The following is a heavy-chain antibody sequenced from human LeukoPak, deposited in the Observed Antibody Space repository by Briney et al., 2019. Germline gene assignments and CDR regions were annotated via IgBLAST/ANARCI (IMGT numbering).Heavy chain of an antibody. CDR2: IYYSGST. J-gene: IGHJ5*02. CDR3: ARTRGVNWFDP. V-gene: IGHV4-59*01. D-gene: IGHD3-10*01. Sequence: SETLSLTCTVSGGSISSYYWSWIRQPLGKGLEWIGYIYYSGSTNYNPSLKSRVTISVDTSKNQFSLKLSSVTAADTAVYYCARTRGVNWFDPWGQGTLVTVSS. CDR1: GGSISSYY.